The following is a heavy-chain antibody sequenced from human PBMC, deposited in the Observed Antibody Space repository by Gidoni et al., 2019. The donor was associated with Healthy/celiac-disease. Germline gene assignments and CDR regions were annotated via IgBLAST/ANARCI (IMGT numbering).Heavy chain of an antibody. CDR1: GFTFSSYS. J-gene: IGHJ3*02. V-gene: IGHV3-48*02. CDR2: IISSSSTI. D-gene: IGHD3-3*01. Sequence: EVQLVESGGVLVQPGGSLSLSCAASGFTFSSYSMNWVRQAPGKGLEWVSYIISSSSTIYYADSVKGRFTISRDNAKNSLYLQMNSLRDEDTAVYYCARAHLVIISSYAFDIWGQGTMVTVSS. CDR3: ARAHLVIISSYAFDI.